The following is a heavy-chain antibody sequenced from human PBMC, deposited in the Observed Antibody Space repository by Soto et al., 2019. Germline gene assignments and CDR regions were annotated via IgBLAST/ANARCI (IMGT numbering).Heavy chain of an antibody. CDR2: IIPIFGTA. V-gene: IGHV1-69*06. Sequence: SVKVSCKASGGTFSSYAISWVRQAAGQGLEWMGGIIPIFGTANYAQKFQGRVTITADKSTSTAYMELSSLRSEDTAVYYCARPLTYSGRYPLGYWGEGTMVTVS. CDR1: GGTFSSYA. CDR3: ARPLTYSGRYPLGY. J-gene: IGHJ4*02. D-gene: IGHD1-26*01.